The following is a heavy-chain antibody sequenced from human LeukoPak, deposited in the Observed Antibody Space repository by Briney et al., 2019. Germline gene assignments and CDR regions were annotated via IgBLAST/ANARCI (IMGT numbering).Heavy chain of an antibody. J-gene: IGHJ6*03. Sequence: SETLSLTCTVSGGSISSGDYSWSWSRGPPGRGVGWIWDVYFRGSTYSNTSLSSRITLSVDKSKYQFSLKLSSVTAADTAVYYCARRAFDCSSTSCYLYSYYMDVWGKGTTVTVSS. CDR1: GGSISSGDYS. D-gene: IGHD2-2*01. V-gene: IGHV4-30-4*08. CDR3: ARRAFDCSSTSCYLYSYYMDV. CDR2: VYFRGST.